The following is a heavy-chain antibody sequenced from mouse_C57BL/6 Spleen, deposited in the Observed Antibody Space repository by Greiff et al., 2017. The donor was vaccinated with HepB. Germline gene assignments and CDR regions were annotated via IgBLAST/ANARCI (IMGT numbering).Heavy chain of an antibody. CDR2: IDSEDGDT. J-gene: IGHJ4*01. V-gene: IGHV14-2*01. D-gene: IGHD1-1*01. CDR3: AYYYGSASRWSMDC. Sequence: VQLQQSGAELVQPGASVKLSCTASGFNINDYYMHWVQQRPEQGLEWIGRIDSEDGDTKYAPKIQGKATITADTSSNTAYLQISSLTSEDTAVYYCAYYYGSASRWSMDCWGQGTSVTVSS. CDR1: GFNINDYY.